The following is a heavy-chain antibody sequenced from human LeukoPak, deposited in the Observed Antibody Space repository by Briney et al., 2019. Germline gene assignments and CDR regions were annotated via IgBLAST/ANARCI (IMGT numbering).Heavy chain of an antibody. CDR2: ISAYNGNT. Sequence: ASVKVSCKASGYTFTSYGISWVRQAPGQGLEWMGWISAYNGNTNYAQKLQGRVTMTTDTSTSTAYMELRSLRSDDTAVYYCARDLLGGSSSAFGYWGQGTLVTVSS. D-gene: IGHD6-6*01. CDR1: GYTFTSYG. J-gene: IGHJ4*02. V-gene: IGHV1-18*01. CDR3: ARDLLGGSSSAFGY.